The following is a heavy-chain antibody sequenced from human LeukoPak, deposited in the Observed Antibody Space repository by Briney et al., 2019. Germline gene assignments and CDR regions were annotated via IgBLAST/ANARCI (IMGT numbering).Heavy chain of an antibody. CDR2: IKQDGSEK. V-gene: IGHV3-7*01. CDR1: GFTLSNYW. Sequence: GGSLRLSCAASGFTLSNYWMSWIRQVPGKGPEWVANIKQDGSEKYYVDSVKGRFTISRDNAKNSLYLQMDSLRAEDTSVYYCVRGGPSTWSWGQGTLVTVSS. J-gene: IGHJ5*02. CDR3: VRGGPSTWS. D-gene: IGHD2-15*01.